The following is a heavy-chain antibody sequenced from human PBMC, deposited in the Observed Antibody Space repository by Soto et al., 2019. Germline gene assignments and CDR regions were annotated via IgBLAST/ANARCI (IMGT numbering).Heavy chain of an antibody. Sequence: QVQLVESGGGLVKPGGSLRLSCAASGFTFSDYYMSWIRQAPGKGLEWVSYISSSSSYTNYADSVKGRFTISRDNAKNSLYLQMNSLRAEDTAVYYCARDALDYYGSGSPNFDYWGQGTLVTVSS. V-gene: IGHV3-11*05. J-gene: IGHJ4*02. D-gene: IGHD3-10*01. CDR2: ISSSSSYT. CDR1: GFTFSDYY. CDR3: ARDALDYYGSGSPNFDY.